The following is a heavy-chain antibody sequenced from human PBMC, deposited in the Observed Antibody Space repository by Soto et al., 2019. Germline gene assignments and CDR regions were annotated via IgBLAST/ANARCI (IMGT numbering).Heavy chain of an antibody. D-gene: IGHD4-17*01. V-gene: IGHV2-5*02. Sequence: QITLKESGPTLVKPTQTLTLTCTFSGFSLSTSGVGVGWIRQPPGKALEWLALIYWDDDKRYSLSLKSRLTITKDTSKNQVVLTMTNMDPVDTATYYCAHSDLLTTASQFDYWGQGTLVTVSS. CDR1: GFSLSTSGVG. J-gene: IGHJ4*02. CDR3: AHSDLLTTASQFDY. CDR2: IYWDDDK.